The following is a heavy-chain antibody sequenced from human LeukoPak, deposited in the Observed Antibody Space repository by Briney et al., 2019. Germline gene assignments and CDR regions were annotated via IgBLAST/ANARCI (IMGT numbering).Heavy chain of an antibody. D-gene: IGHD2-2*01. CDR2: ISGSGGST. V-gene: IGHV3-23*01. Sequence: GGSLRLSCAASGFTFSSYAMSWVRQAPGKGLEWVSAISGSGGSTYYADSVKSRYTISRDNSKNTLYLQMNSLRAEDTAVYYCAKGRGQEDIVVVPAPRYYYYYMDVWGKGTTVTVSS. CDR3: AKGRGQEDIVVVPAPRYYYYYMDV. CDR1: GFTFSSYA. J-gene: IGHJ6*03.